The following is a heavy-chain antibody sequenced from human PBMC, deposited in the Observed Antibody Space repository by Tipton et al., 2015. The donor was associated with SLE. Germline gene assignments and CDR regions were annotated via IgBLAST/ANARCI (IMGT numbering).Heavy chain of an antibody. CDR1: GGSISSSSYY. Sequence: TLSLTCTVSGGSISSSSYYWGWIRQPPGKGLEWIGSIYYSGSPYYNPSLKSRVTISVDTSKNQFSLKLSSVTAADTAVYYCATWRGYDFWTGYSPYFFDYWGQGTLVTVSS. V-gene: IGHV4-39*07. CDR2: IYYSGSP. J-gene: IGHJ4*02. CDR3: ATWRGYDFWTGYSPYFFDY. D-gene: IGHD3-3*01.